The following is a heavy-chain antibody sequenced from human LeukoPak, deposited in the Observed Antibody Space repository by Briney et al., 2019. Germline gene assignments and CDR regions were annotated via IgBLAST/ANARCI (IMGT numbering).Heavy chain of an antibody. D-gene: IGHD2-15*01. CDR3: ARGYCSGGSCYGFRFDY. CDR1: GASISSSRDY. CDR2: IYYSGTT. V-gene: IGHV4-39*01. J-gene: IGHJ4*02. Sequence: PSETLSLTCTVSGASISSSRDYWGWIRQPPGKGLEWIGSIYYSGTTYYDPSLKSRVTISIDMSKNQFSLKLSSVTAADTAVYYCARGYCSGGSCYGFRFDYWGQGTLVTVSS.